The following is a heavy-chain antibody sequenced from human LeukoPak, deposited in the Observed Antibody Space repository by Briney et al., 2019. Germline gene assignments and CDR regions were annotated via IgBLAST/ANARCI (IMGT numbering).Heavy chain of an antibody. CDR2: INPSGGST. CDR3: ARDKPEGYYDSSGVLDY. Sequence: GASVKVSCKASGYTFTSYYMHWVRQVPGQGLEWMGIINPSGGSTSYAQKFQGRVTMTRDTSTSTVYMELSSLRSEDTAVYYCARDKPEGYYDSSGVLDYWGQGTLVTVSS. V-gene: IGHV1-46*01. D-gene: IGHD3-22*01. J-gene: IGHJ4*02. CDR1: GYTFTSYY.